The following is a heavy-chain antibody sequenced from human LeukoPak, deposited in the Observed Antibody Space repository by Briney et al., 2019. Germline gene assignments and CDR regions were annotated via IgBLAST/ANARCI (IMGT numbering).Heavy chain of an antibody. CDR2: VEQDGSEK. CDR3: ARDAGCSGGSCSLGWFDP. Sequence: PGGSLRLSCAASGFTFSSHWMSWVRQAPGKGLEWVANVEQDGSEKYYVDSVKGRFTISRDNAKNSLYLQMNSLRAEDTAVYYCARDAGCSGGSCSLGWFDPWGQGTLVTVSS. CDR1: GFTFSSHW. J-gene: IGHJ5*02. V-gene: IGHV3-7*01. D-gene: IGHD2-15*01.